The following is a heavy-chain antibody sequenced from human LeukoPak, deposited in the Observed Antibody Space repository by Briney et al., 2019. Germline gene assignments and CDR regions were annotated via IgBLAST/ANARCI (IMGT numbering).Heavy chain of an antibody. Sequence: GGSLRLSSAASGFTFSSYSMNWVRQAPGKGLEWVSYISSSSSTIYYADSVKGRFTISRDNAKNSLYLQMNRLRAEDTAVYYCARDLGGGGDSAVDDAFDIWGQGTMVTVSS. CDR3: ARDLGGGGDSAVDDAFDI. V-gene: IGHV3-48*01. CDR1: GFTFSSYS. D-gene: IGHD2-21*02. CDR2: ISSSSSTI. J-gene: IGHJ3*02.